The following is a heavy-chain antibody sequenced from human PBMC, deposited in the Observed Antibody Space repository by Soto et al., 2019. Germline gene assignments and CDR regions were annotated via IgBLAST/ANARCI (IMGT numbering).Heavy chain of an antibody. V-gene: IGHV3-49*04. D-gene: IGHD3-22*01. CDR1: GFTFGDYA. CDR2: IRSKAYGGTT. CDR3: TRAYYDSSGYYPFDP. J-gene: IGHJ5*02. Sequence: GGSLRLSCTASGFTFGDYAMSWVRQAPGKGLEWVGFIRSKAYGGTTEYAASVKGRFTISRDDSKSIAYLQMNSLKTEDTAVYYCTRAYYDSSGYYPFDPWGQGTLVTVSS.